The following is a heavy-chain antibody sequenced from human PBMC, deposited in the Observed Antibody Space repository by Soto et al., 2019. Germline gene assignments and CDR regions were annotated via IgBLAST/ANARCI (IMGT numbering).Heavy chain of an antibody. Sequence: GGSLRLSCAAYGFTFSSYSMNWVRQAPGKGLEWVSSISSSSSYIYYSDSVKGRFTISRDNAKNSLYLQMNSLRAEDTAVYYCARDRSVSSHFYAFDIWGQGTMVTVSS. CDR1: GFTFSSYS. CDR3: ARDRSVSSHFYAFDI. V-gene: IGHV3-21*01. J-gene: IGHJ3*02. D-gene: IGHD3-3*02. CDR2: ISSSSSYI.